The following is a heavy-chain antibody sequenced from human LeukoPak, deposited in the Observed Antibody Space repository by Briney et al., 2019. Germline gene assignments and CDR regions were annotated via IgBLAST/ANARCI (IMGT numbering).Heavy chain of an antibody. D-gene: IGHD5-24*01. J-gene: IGHJ4*02. CDR1: GGSFSSYA. Sequence: SVKVSCKASGGSFSSYAISWVRQAPGQGLEWMGRIIPILGIANYAQKFQGRVTITADKSTSTAYMELSSLRSEDTAVYYCARGDRLAHFDYWGQGTLVTVSS. V-gene: IGHV1-69*04. CDR2: IIPILGIA. CDR3: ARGDRLAHFDY.